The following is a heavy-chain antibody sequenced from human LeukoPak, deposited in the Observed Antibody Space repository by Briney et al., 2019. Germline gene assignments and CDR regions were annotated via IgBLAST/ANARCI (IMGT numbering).Heavy chain of an antibody. CDR1: GYNFTTFW. D-gene: IGHD2-2*02. CDR2: IHPGDSDT. Sequence: GEPLKISCKGSGYNFTTFWIGWVRQMPGKGLEWMGIIHPGDSDTRYSPSFQGQVTISADKSISTDSLQWSSLKASDTAMYYCARHDVCSSTRCYNTYDIWGQGTMVTVSS. V-gene: IGHV5-51*01. J-gene: IGHJ3*02. CDR3: ARHDVCSSTRCYNTYDI.